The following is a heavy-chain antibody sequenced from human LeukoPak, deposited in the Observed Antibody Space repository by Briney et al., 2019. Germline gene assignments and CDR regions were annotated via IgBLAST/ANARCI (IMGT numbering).Heavy chain of an antibody. Sequence: SXXLPLTCTVSGDSISSGDYYWGWIRQPPGKGLEWIGYIYYSGSTYYNPSLKSRVIISEDTSKNQFSLKLSSVTAADTAVYYCARDRLGYCSNAVCYDWGQGTLVTVSS. V-gene: IGHV4-30-4*01. CDR3: ARDRLGYCSNAVCYD. CDR1: GDSISSGDYY. D-gene: IGHD2-8*01. CDR2: IYYSGST. J-gene: IGHJ4*02.